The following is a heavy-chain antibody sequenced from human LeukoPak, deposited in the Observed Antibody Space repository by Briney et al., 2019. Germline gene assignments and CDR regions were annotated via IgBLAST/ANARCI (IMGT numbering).Heavy chain of an antibody. V-gene: IGHV3-7*01. CDR3: EGERGDAFDV. Sequence: PGGSLRLSCAASGFTFSSYWMNWVRQAPGQGQEWVANIKHDASEIYYVDSVKGRFTISRDNAKNSLYLQMKNLRAEDTAVYYCEGERGDAFDVWGQGTMVTVSS. J-gene: IGHJ3*01. CDR2: IKHDASEI. CDR1: GFTFSSYW.